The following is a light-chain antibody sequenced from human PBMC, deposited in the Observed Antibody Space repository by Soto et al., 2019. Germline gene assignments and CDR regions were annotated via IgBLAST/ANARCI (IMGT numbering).Light chain of an antibody. J-gene: IGKJ2*01. CDR3: QQSYSSPLT. CDR2: AAS. CDR1: QSNSSY. V-gene: IGKV1-39*01. Sequence: DIQMTQSPSSLSATVGDRVTITCRASQSNSSYLNWYQQKPGKAPKPLIYAASSLQSGVPSRFSGSGSGTDFTLTISSLQPEDFATYYCQQSYSSPLTFGPGTKLEIK.